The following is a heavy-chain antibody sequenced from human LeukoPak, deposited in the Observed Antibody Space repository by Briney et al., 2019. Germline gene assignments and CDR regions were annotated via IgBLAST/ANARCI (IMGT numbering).Heavy chain of an antibody. V-gene: IGHV3-23*01. CDR3: AKGPVYYYGSGSSNWFDP. CDR1: GFTFSSYA. D-gene: IGHD3-10*01. Sequence: GGSLRLSCAASGFTFSSYAMSWVRQAPGKGLEWVSAISGSGGSTYYADSVKGRFTISRDNSKNTLYLQMNSLRAEDTAVYYCAKGPVYYYGSGSSNWFDPWGQGTLVTVSS. CDR2: ISGSGGST. J-gene: IGHJ5*02.